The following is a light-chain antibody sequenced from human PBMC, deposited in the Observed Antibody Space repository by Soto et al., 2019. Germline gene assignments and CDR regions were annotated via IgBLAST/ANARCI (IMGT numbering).Light chain of an antibody. Sequence: QPVLTQAPSASGTPGQRVTISCSGSSSNIGGNSVNWYQLLPGAAPKLLIYNNDQRPSGVPDRFSGSKSGTSASLAISGLQSEDEADYYCASWDDTLNGFVLFGGGTKLTVL. V-gene: IGLV1-44*01. CDR3: ASWDDTLNGFVL. CDR2: NND. CDR1: SSNIGGNS. J-gene: IGLJ3*02.